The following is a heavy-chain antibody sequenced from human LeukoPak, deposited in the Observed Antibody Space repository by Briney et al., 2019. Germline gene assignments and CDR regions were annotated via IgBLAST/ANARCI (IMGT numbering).Heavy chain of an antibody. V-gene: IGHV3-30-3*01. CDR1: GFTFSSYA. CDR3: ARVGPRNYYGSGSYSTPPDY. D-gene: IGHD3-10*01. CDR2: ISYDGSNK. Sequence: GGSLRLSCAASGFTFSSYAMHWVRQAPGKGLEWVAVISYDGSNKYYADSVKGRFTISRDNSKNTLYLQMNSLRAEDTAVYYCARVGPRNYYGSGSYSTPPDYWGQGTLVTVSS. J-gene: IGHJ4*02.